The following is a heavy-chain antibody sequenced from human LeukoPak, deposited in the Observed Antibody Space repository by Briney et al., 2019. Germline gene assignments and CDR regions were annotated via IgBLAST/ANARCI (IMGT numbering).Heavy chain of an antibody. CDR2: INHSGST. V-gene: IGHV4-34*01. CDR1: GGSFSGYS. Sequence: SETLSLTCAVYGGSFSGYSWSWIRQPPGKGLEWIGEINHSGSTNYNPSLKSRVTISVDTSKNQFSLKLSSVAAADTAVYCCARGYGSGSYRQATRYLPYYFDYWGQGTLVTVSS. J-gene: IGHJ4*02. CDR3: ARGYGSGSYRQATRYLPYYFDY. D-gene: IGHD3-10*01.